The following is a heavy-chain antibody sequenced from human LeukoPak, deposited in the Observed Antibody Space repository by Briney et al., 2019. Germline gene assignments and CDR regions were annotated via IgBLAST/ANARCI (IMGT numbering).Heavy chain of an antibody. V-gene: IGHV3-23*01. Sequence: GGSLRLSCAASGFTLSSYGMNWVRQAPGKGLEWVSGISGSGGSTYYADSVKGRFTISRDNSKNTLYLQMNRLRAEDTAVYYCAKDDADTAMVTGLFDYWGQGTLVTVSS. D-gene: IGHD5-18*01. CDR1: GFTLSSYG. J-gene: IGHJ4*02. CDR3: AKDDADTAMVTGLFDY. CDR2: ISGSGGST.